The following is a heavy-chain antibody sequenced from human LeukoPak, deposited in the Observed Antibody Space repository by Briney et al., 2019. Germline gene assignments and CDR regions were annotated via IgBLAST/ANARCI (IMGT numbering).Heavy chain of an antibody. Sequence: GGSLRLSCAASGFTFSSYAMSWVRQAPGKGLEWVSAISCSGGSTYYADSVKGRFTISRDNSKNALYLQMNSLRAEDTAVYYCAKGIAVVRNAFDIWGQATMVTVSS. J-gene: IGHJ3*02. V-gene: IGHV3-23*01. CDR3: AKGIAVVRNAFDI. D-gene: IGHD6-19*01. CDR1: GFTFSSYA. CDR2: ISCSGGST.